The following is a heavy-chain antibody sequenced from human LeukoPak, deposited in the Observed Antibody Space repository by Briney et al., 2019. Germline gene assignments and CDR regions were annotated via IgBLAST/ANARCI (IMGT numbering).Heavy chain of an antibody. CDR3: NYYGSGSPDAFDF. Sequence: SQTLSLTCIFSGVSISSADYYWNWIRQPPGKGLEWIGYNYNSGRTYYNPSLKSRGTISVDKSKNQFSLKLSSVTAADTAVYYCNYYGSGSPDAFDFWGQGTMVTVSS. V-gene: IGHV4-30-4*01. CDR2: NYNSGRT. CDR1: GVSISSADYY. J-gene: IGHJ3*01. D-gene: IGHD3-10*01.